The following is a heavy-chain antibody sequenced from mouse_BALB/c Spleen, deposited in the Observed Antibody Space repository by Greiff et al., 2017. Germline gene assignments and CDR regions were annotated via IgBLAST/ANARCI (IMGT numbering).Heavy chain of an antibody. J-gene: IGHJ3*01. D-gene: IGHD1-1*01. CDR3: AREGTRVVARGFAY. V-gene: IGHV1-14*01. CDR2: INPYNDGT. Sequence: VQLQQSGPELVKPGASVKMSCKASGYTFTSYVMHWVKQKPGQGLEWIGYINPYNDGTKYNEKFKGKATLTSDKSSSTAYMELSSLTSEDSAVYYGAREGTRVVARGFAYWGQGTLVTVSA. CDR1: GYTFTSYV.